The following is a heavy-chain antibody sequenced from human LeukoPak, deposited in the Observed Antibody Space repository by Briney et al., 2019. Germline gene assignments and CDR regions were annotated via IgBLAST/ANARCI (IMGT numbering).Heavy chain of an antibody. V-gene: IGHV3-7*01. Sequence: GGSLRLSCAASGFTFSSYWMSWVRQAPGKGLEWVANIKQDGSEKYYVDSVKGRFTISRDNAKNSLYLQMNSLRAEDTAVYYCARSPRGGVATIFDYWGQGTLVTVSS. CDR3: ARSPRGGVATIFDY. CDR2: IKQDGSEK. CDR1: GFTFSSYW. D-gene: IGHD5-12*01. J-gene: IGHJ4*02.